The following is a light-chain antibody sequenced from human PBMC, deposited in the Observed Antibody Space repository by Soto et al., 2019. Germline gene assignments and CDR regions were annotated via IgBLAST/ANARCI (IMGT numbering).Light chain of an antibody. CDR3: QQRSNWPRT. V-gene: IGKV3-11*01. CDR2: DAS. CDR1: QSVSSY. Sequence: EIVLTQSPATLSLSPGERATLSCRASQSVSSYLAWYQQKPGQAPRLLIYDASNRATGIPARFSGSGSGTDFPLTISSLEPEDFAVYYCQQRSNWPRTFCQGTKLEIK. J-gene: IGKJ2*01.